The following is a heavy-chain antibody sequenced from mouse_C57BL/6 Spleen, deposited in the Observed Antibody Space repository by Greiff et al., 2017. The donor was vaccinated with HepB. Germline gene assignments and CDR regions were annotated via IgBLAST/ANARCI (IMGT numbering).Heavy chain of an antibody. CDR3: ARNLGYYGNYFDY. Sequence: QVQLQQSGPGLVQPSQSLSITCTVSGFSLTSYGVHWVRQSPGKGLEWLGVIWSGGSTDYNAAFISRLSISKDNSKSQVFFKMNSLQADYTAIYYCARNLGYYGNYFDYWGQGTTLTVSS. D-gene: IGHD2-1*01. V-gene: IGHV2-2*01. CDR1: GFSLTSYG. CDR2: IWSGGST. J-gene: IGHJ2*01.